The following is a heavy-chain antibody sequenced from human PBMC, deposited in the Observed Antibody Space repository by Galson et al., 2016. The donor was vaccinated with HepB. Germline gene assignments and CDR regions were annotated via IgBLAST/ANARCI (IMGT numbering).Heavy chain of an antibody. D-gene: IGHD5-24*01. Sequence: SLRLSCAASGFTFTNYGMTWVRQAPGKGLDWVSAISGLGSATYYADSVRGRFTISRDNSKNTLYLQMNSLRAEDTAVYFCARGWQGDYWGQGTLVTVSS. V-gene: IGHV3-23*01. CDR2: ISGLGSAT. J-gene: IGHJ4*02. CDR1: GFTFTNYG. CDR3: ARGWQGDY.